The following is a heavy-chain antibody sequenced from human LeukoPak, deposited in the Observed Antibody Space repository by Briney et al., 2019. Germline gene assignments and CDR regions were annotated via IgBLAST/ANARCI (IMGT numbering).Heavy chain of an antibody. Sequence: GGSLRLSCAASGFTFSNYWMSWVRQAPGKGLEGVANIKHDGSDKYYVDSVKGRFTISRDNAKNSVYLQMNSLRAEDTAVYYCARAHLTGVDALDIWGQGTMVTVSS. CDR3: ARAHLTGVDALDI. J-gene: IGHJ3*02. V-gene: IGHV3-7*01. CDR1: GFTFSNYW. D-gene: IGHD2-8*01. CDR2: IKHDGSDK.